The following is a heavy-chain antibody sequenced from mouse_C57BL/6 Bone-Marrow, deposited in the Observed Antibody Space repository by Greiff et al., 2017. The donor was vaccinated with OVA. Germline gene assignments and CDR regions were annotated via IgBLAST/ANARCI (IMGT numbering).Heavy chain of an antibody. CDR3: TRDPSITTVVNYFDY. D-gene: IGHD1-1*01. J-gene: IGHJ2*01. CDR2: ISSGGDYI. V-gene: IGHV5-9-1*02. CDR1: GFTFSSYA. Sequence: EVKLMESGEGLVKPGGSLKLSCAASGFTFSSYAMSWVRQTPEKRLEWVAYISSGGDYIYYADTVKGRFTISRDNARNTLYLQMSSLKSEDTAMYYCTRDPSITTVVNYFDYWGQGTTLTVSS.